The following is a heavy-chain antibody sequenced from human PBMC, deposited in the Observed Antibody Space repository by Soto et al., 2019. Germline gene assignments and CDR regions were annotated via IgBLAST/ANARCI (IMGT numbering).Heavy chain of an antibody. CDR2: INHSGST. J-gene: IGHJ4*02. V-gene: IGHV4-34*01. D-gene: IGHD3-16*01. CDR3: AVRRGLDYPLGDY. Sequence: PSETLSLTCAVYGGSFSGYYWSWIRQPPGKGLEWIGEINHSGSTNYNPSLKSRVTISVDTSKNQFSLKLSSVTAADTAVYYCAVRRGLDYPLGDYWGQGTLVTVSS. CDR1: GGSFSGYY.